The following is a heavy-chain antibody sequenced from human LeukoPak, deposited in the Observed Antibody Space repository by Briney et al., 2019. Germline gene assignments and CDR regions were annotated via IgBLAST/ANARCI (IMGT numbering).Heavy chain of an antibody. CDR2: IYYSGST. CDR3: ARADPVRYFDY. Sequence: SETLSLTCTVSGVSVSSGSYYWSWIRQPPGKGLEWIGYIYYSGSTNYNPSLKSRFTISVDTSKNQFSLKLSSVTTADTAVYYCARADPVRYFDYWGQGTLVTVSS. CDR1: GVSVSSGSYY. V-gene: IGHV4-61*01. J-gene: IGHJ4*02.